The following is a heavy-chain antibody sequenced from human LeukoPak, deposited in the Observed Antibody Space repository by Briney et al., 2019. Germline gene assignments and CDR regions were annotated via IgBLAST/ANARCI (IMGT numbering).Heavy chain of an antibody. J-gene: IGHJ6*03. Sequence: SETLSLTCTVSGASVSGSPYYWGWIRQPPGKGLEWIGSIYYSGSTYYNPSLKSRVTISVDTSKNQFSLKLSSVTAADTAVYYCIRVAHSSGWTGYYYYMDVWGKGTTVTVSS. D-gene: IGHD6-19*01. V-gene: IGHV4-39*07. CDR3: IRVAHSSGWTGYYYYMDV. CDR1: GASVSGSPYY. CDR2: IYYSGST.